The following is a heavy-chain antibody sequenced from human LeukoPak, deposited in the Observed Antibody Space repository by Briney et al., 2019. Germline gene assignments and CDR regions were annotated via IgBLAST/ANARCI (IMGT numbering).Heavy chain of an antibody. J-gene: IGHJ4*02. CDR1: GGSFSGYY. CDR3: ARGHSYYDYVWGSYRYGYMGDY. CDR2: INHSGST. V-gene: IGHV4-34*01. D-gene: IGHD3-16*02. Sequence: PSETLSLTCAVYGGSFSGYYWNWIRQPPGKGLEWIGEINHSGSTNYNPSLKSRVTISVDTSKNQFSLKLSSVTAADTAVYYCARGHSYYDYVWGSYRYGYMGDYWGQGTLVTVSS.